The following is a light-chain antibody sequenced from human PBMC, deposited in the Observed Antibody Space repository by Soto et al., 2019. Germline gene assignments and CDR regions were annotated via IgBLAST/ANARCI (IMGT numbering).Light chain of an antibody. Sequence: VLTQSPGTLSLSPGERATLSCRASQSVTSSHLAWYQQKPGQAPRLPIYGASSRATGIPDRFSGSGSGTDFTLTINRLEPEDFAVYYCHPYGSSRTFGQGTKVDIK. V-gene: IGKV3-20*01. CDR3: HPYGSSRT. CDR2: GAS. J-gene: IGKJ1*01. CDR1: QSVTSSH.